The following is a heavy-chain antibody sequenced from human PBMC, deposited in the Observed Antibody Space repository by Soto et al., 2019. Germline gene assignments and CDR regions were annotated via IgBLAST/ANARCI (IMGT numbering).Heavy chain of an antibody. V-gene: IGHV3-30-3*02. Sequence: QVQLVESGGGVVQPGRSLRLSCAASGFTFSSYAMHWVRQAPGKGLEWVAVISYDGSNKYYADSVKGRFTISRDNSKNTLYLQMNSLRAEDTAVYYCAQGTAMVTVYWGQGTLVTVSS. CDR2: ISYDGSNK. CDR3: AQGTAMVTVY. D-gene: IGHD5-18*01. J-gene: IGHJ4*02. CDR1: GFTFSSYA.